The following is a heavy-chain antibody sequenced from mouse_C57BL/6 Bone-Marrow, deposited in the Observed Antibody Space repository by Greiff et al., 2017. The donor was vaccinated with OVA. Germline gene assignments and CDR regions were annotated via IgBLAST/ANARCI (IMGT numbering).Heavy chain of an antibody. CDR2: IYPRSGDT. D-gene: IGHD3-3*01. V-gene: IGHV1-81*01. J-gene: IGHJ2*01. CDR1: GYTFTSYG. CDR3: ARGTETCGDAY. Sequence: VQLQQSGAELVRPGASVKLSCKASGYTFTSYGMSWVKQRPGQGLEWIGDIYPRSGDTDYNEKFKGKATLTADKSSSTAYMELRSLTSEDSAVYLCARGTETCGDAYWGKGTTLTVSS.